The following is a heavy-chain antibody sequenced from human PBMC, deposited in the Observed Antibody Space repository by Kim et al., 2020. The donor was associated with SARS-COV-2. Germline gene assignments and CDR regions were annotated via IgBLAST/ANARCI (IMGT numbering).Heavy chain of an antibody. CDR3: ARDEGYYDSSGYLDY. D-gene: IGHD3-22*01. V-gene: IGHV1-3*01. CDR1: GYTFTSYA. Sequence: ASVKVSCKASGYTFTSYAMHWVRQAPGQRLEWMGWINAGNGNTKYSQKFQGRVTITRDTSASTAYMELSSLRSEDTAVYYCARDEGYYDSSGYLDYWGQGTLVTVSS. J-gene: IGHJ4*02. CDR2: INAGNGNT.